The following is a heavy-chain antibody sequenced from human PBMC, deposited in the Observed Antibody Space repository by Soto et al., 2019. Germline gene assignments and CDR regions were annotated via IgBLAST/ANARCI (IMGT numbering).Heavy chain of an antibody. J-gene: IGHJ3*02. CDR2: IRSKAYGGTT. CDR1: GFTFGDYA. CDR3: TRDPEDTAMVTAAFDI. V-gene: IGHV3-49*03. D-gene: IGHD5-18*01. Sequence: GGSPRLSCTASGFTFGDYAMSWFRQAPGKGLEWVGFIRSKAYGGTTEYAASVKGRFTISRDDSKSIAYLQMNSLKTEDTAVYYCTRDPEDTAMVTAAFDIWGQGTMVTVS.